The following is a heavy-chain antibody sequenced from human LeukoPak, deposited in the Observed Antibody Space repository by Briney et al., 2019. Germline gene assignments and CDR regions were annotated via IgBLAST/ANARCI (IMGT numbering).Heavy chain of an antibody. J-gene: IGHJ4*02. CDR2: INPNSGGT. Sequence: ASVKVSCKASGYTFTGYYMHWVRQAPGQGLEWMGRINPNSGGTNYAQKFQGRVTMTRDTSISTAYMELSRLRSDDTAVYSCARGEYYYYSRFDHWGQGTLVTVSP. CDR1: GYTFTGYY. D-gene: IGHD3-22*01. CDR3: ARGEYYYYSRFDH. V-gene: IGHV1-2*06.